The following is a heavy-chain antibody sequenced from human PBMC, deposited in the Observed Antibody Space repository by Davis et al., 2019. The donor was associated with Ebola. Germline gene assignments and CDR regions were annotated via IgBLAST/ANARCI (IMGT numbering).Heavy chain of an antibody. CDR3: ARAKYYGMDV. CDR2: SSYDGSST. D-gene: IGHD6-6*01. J-gene: IGHJ6*04. Sequence: GESLKISCAASGFTLGAYAMHWVRQAPGKGLEWVAVSSYDGSSTFYSKSVRGRFAISRDNAKNTLYLQMNTLRAEDTAVYYCARAKYYGMDVWGKGTTVTVSS. CDR1: GFTLGAYA. V-gene: IGHV3-30*09.